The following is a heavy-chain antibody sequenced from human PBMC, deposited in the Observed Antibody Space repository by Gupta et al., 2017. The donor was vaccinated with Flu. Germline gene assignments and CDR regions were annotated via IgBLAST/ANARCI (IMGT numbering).Heavy chain of an antibody. J-gene: IGHJ5*02. Sequence: EVQRVESGGGLVQPGGSLRLSCAASGFTVSSYAMSWVRQAPGKGLELVSAISGRGGSTYYADSVKGRFTISRDNSKNTLYLQMKSLRAEDTAVYYCAKDRHRGGGWFDPWCQGTMVTVSS. V-gene: IGHV3-23*04. CDR3: AKDRHRGGGWFDP. CDR2: ISGRGGST. CDR1: GFTVSSYA. D-gene: IGHD3-16*01.